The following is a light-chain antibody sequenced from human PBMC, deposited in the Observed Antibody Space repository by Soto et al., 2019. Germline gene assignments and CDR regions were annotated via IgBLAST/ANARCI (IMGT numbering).Light chain of an antibody. V-gene: IGKV3-11*01. Sequence: EIVLTQSPATLSLSPGERATLSCRASQTIGSQLTWYQQKPGQAPRLLIHAASNRATGIPARFSGSGSGTDFTLTITRLEAEDFAVYYCQQRSNWPLTFGGGTKVEIK. CDR3: QQRSNWPLT. CDR2: AAS. CDR1: QTIGSQ. J-gene: IGKJ4*01.